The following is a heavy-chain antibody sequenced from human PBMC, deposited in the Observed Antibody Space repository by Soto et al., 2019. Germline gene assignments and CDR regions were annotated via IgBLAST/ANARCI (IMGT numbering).Heavy chain of an antibody. CDR2: INTNGVNT. CDR1: GLTFSGYS. V-gene: IGHV3-64*01. CDR3: ARGRVEDSSVWATDCDF. J-gene: IGHJ4*02. D-gene: IGHD6-19*01. Sequence: EVQLVESGGGLVQPGGSLRLSCAASGLTFSGYSMFWGRQAPGQGLEYVSAINTNGVNTFYAKSVKGRFTISRDNSKNTMYLQMGSLRAEAMAVYYCARGRVEDSSVWATDCDFWGQGTLVTVAS.